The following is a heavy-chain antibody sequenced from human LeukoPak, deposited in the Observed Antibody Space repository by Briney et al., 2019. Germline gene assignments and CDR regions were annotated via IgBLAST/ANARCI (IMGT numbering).Heavy chain of an antibody. J-gene: IGHJ4*02. CDR1: GYTFTSYD. D-gene: IGHD3-22*01. CDR2: MNPNSGGT. CDR3: ARVYLGVYYYGSSGYSHLDY. V-gene: IGHV1-2*02. Sequence: ASVKVSCKASGYTFTSYDINWVRQATGQGLEWMGWMNPNSGGTNYAQKFQGRVTMTRDTSISTAYMELSRLRSDDTAVYYCARVYLGVYYYGSSGYSHLDYWGQGTLVTVSS.